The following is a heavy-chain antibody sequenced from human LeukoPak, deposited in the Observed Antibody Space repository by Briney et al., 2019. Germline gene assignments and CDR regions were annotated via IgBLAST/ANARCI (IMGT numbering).Heavy chain of an antibody. CDR3: AKDRGDIVVVPDPKGDFDY. D-gene: IGHD2-2*01. Sequence: PGGSLRLSCAASGFTVSSNYMNWVRQAPGKGLEWVAVISFDGRNKYYADSVKGRFTISRDNSKNTLYLHMNSLRAEDTAVYYCAKDRGDIVVVPDPKGDFDYWGQGTLVTVSS. CDR1: GFTVSSNY. V-gene: IGHV3-30*18. J-gene: IGHJ4*02. CDR2: ISFDGRNK.